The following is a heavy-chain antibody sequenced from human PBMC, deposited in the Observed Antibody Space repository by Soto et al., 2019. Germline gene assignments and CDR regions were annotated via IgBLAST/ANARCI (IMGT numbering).Heavy chain of an antibody. Sequence: QVQLVESGGGVVQPGRSLRLSCAASGFTFSNYAIHWVRQAPGKGLEWVAVISYEGSNKYYADSVKGRFTISRDNSKNTPDLEMKRLRAEDTAVYNCGRDVVVRGVGEFDFWGQGTLVTVSS. CDR2: ISYEGSNK. CDR3: GRDVVVRGVGEFDF. CDR1: GFTFSNYA. D-gene: IGHD3-10*01. V-gene: IGHV3-30-3*01. J-gene: IGHJ4*02.